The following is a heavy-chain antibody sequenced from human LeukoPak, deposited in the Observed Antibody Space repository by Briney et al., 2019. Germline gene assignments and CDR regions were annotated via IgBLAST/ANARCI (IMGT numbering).Heavy chain of an antibody. V-gene: IGHV3-30*19. CDR3: ARDVQGGSLDP. CDR1: GFTFRSYG. D-gene: IGHD2-15*01. Sequence: GGSLRLSCAASGFTFRSYGMHWVRQAPGKGLEWVAFVLYDGSDQYYADSVKGRFTISRDNSKNTVYLQMNSLTVEDTAVYYCARDVQGGSLDPWGQGTLVTVSS. CDR2: VLYDGSDQ. J-gene: IGHJ5*02.